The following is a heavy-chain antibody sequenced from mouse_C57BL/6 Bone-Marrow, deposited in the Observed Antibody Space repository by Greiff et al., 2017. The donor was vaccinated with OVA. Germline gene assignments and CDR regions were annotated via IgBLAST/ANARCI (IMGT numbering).Heavy chain of an antibody. V-gene: IGHV14-4*01. CDR2: IDPENGDT. CDR3: TTGRRNY. Sequence: EVNVVESGAELVRPGASVKLSCTASGFNIKDDYMHWVKQRPEQGLEWIGWIDPENGDTEYASKFQGKATITADTSSNTAYLQLSSLTSEDTAVYYCTTGRRNYWGQGTTLTVSS. J-gene: IGHJ2*01. CDR1: GFNIKDDY. D-gene: IGHD2-12*01.